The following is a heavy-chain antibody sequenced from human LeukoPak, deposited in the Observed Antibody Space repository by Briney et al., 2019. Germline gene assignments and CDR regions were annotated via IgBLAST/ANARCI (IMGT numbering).Heavy chain of an antibody. V-gene: IGHV3-21*05. CDR2: ISGSGSDI. J-gene: IGHJ4*01. Sequence: GGSLRLSCAASGSTFGSYSMNWVRQAPGKGLEWLAYISGSGSDIYYADSVKGRFTISRDNAKNSLYLQMNSLRPEDTALYYCSTDPRLLIYWGHGTLVTVSS. CDR3: STDPRLLIY. D-gene: IGHD2-8*01. CDR1: GSTFGSYS.